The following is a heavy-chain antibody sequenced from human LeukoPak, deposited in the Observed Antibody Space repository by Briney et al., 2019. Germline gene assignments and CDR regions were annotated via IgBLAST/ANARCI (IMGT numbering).Heavy chain of an antibody. Sequence: ASVKVSCKASGYPFTTHGISWVRQAPGQGLEWMGWISGYNGNTNYAQKLQGRVTMTTDTSTSTAYMELRSLRSDETAVYYCARASCDYDILTGSYTGPFDYWGQGTLATVSS. J-gene: IGHJ4*02. CDR3: ARASCDYDILTGSYTGPFDY. D-gene: IGHD3-9*01. CDR1: GYPFTTHG. V-gene: IGHV1-18*01. CDR2: ISGYNGNT.